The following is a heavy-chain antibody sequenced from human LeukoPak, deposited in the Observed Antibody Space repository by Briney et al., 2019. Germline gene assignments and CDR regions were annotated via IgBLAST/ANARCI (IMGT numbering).Heavy chain of an antibody. CDR1: GYTFSSYD. V-gene: IGHV1-8*02. J-gene: IGHJ4*02. CDR2: MNPNSGNT. D-gene: IGHD6-6*01. Sequence: ASVKVSCKASGYTFSSYDINWVRQATGQGVEWMGWMNPNSGNTAYAQKFQGRVTMSRDTSISTVYMELSSLRSEDTAVYYCARLPKYSRPLDYWGQGTLVTVSA. CDR3: ARLPKYSRPLDY.